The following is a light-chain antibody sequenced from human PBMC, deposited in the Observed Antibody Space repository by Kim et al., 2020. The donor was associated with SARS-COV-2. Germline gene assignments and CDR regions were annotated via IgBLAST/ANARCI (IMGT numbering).Light chain of an antibody. CDR3: QSYDSSNHWV. J-gene: IGLJ3*02. V-gene: IGLV6-57*03. Sequence: KTVTISCTRSRGSIASNYVQWYQQRPGSAPTTVIYADTQRPSGVPNRFSGSIDSSSNSASLTISGMRPEDEADYYCQSYDSSNHWVFGGGTRLTVL. CDR1: RGSIASNY. CDR2: ADT.